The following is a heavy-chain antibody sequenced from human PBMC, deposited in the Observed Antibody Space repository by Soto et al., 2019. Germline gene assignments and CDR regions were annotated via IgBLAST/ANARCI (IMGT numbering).Heavy chain of an antibody. Sequence: QVQLVESGGGVVQPGRSLRLSCAASGFTISSYGIHWVRQAPGKGLEGVAVISYDGSNEYYADSVNGRFSISRDNSKNTLYLQMNSLRAEDTAVYHCAKQTVLHTNAFDIWGQGSTVTVSS. V-gene: IGHV3-30*18. J-gene: IGHJ3*02. CDR1: GFTISSYG. CDR3: AKQTVLHTNAFDI. CDR2: ISYDGSNE. D-gene: IGHD4-4*01.